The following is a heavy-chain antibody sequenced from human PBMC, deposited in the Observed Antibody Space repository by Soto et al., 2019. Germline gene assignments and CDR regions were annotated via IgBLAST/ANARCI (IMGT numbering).Heavy chain of an antibody. J-gene: IGHJ4*02. D-gene: IGHD3-22*01. CDR2: ISTTSSSI. Sequence: PGGSLRLSCAASGFTFSRYSMNWVRQAPGKGLEWVSYISTTSSSIYYADSVKGRFTISRDNAKNSLYLQMNSLRDEDTAVYYCSTNTCHYDSSGYPYWGQGTLVTVSS. CDR3: STNTCHYDSSGYPY. CDR1: GFTFSRYS. V-gene: IGHV3-48*02.